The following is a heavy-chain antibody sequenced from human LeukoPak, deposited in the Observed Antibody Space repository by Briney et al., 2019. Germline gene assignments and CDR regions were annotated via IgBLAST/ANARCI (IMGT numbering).Heavy chain of an antibody. D-gene: IGHD6-19*01. CDR1: GGSISSYY. V-gene: IGHV4-59*12. CDR2: IYYSGTT. CDR3: ARGIIAVAAMIYYFDY. Sequence: PSETLSLTCTVSGGSISSYYWSWIRQPPGKGLEWIGYIYYSGTTNYNPSLKSRVTISVDTSKNQFSLKLSSVTAADTAVYYCARGIIAVAAMIYYFDYWGQGTLVTVSS. J-gene: IGHJ4*02.